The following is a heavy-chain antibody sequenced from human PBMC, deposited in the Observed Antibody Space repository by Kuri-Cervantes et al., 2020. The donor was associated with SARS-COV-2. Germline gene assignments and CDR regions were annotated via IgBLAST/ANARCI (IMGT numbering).Heavy chain of an antibody. J-gene: IGHJ5*02. CDR1: GDSMSRRY. D-gene: IGHD5-12*01. CDR2: IYFSGST. V-gene: IGHV4-59*08. CDR3: ARQNILDSAWFDP. Sequence: SETLSLTCNVSGDSMSRRYWNWIRQPPGRGLEWIGYIYFSGSTYYNPSLKSRVTISLDTSKNHFSLRLTSVTAADTAVYYCARQNILDSAWFDPWGQGARGPSPQ.